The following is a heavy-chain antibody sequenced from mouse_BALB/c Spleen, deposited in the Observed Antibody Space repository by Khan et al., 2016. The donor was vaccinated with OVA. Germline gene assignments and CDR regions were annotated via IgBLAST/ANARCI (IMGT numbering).Heavy chain of an antibody. Sequence: EVELVESGGGSVKPGGSLKLSCAVSGFTFSSYVMSWVRQTPEKRLEWVAAISSGGSTYYSDSVKGRFTISRDNARNILYLPMSSLRSEDLAIYYCAREAYRYDEYYFDYWGQGTTLTVSS. CDR1: GFTFSSYV. J-gene: IGHJ2*01. CDR2: ISSGGST. D-gene: IGHD2-14*01. CDR3: AREAYRYDEYYFDY. V-gene: IGHV5-6-5*01.